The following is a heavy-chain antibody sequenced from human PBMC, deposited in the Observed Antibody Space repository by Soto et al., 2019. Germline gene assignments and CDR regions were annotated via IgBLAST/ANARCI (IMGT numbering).Heavy chain of an antibody. CDR1: GGSISSSSYY. V-gene: IGHV4-39*01. J-gene: IGHJ5*02. CDR3: ARLREEAAGTSPGFDP. CDR2: IYYSGST. D-gene: IGHD6-13*01. Sequence: SETLSLTCTVSGGSISSSSYYWGWIRQPPGKGLEWIGSIYYSGSTYYNPSLKSRVTISVDTSKNQFSLKLSSVTAADTAVYYCARLREEAAGTSPGFDPWGQGTLATVSS.